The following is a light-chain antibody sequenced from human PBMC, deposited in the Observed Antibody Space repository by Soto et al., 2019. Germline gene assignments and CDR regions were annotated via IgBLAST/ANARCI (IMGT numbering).Light chain of an antibody. CDR1: QSVSSY. V-gene: IGKV3-11*01. CDR3: QQRSNWPPKVT. Sequence: EIVLTQYPATLSLSPGESATLSCRASQSVSSYLAWYQQKPGQAPRLLIYNSYNRATGIPARFSSSGSETDFTLTISSLEPEDFAVYYCQQRSNWPPKVTLGPVNKVDIK. J-gene: IGKJ3*01. CDR2: NSY.